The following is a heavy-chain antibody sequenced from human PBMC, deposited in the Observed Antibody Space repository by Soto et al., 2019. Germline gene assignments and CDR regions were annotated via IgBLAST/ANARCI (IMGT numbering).Heavy chain of an antibody. CDR1: GDSYSISTYS. CDR2: IYQSGVT. V-gene: IGHV4-30-2*01. Sequence: NPSETLSLTCNMSGDSYSISTYSWSWIRQPPGKALQWIGFIYQSGVTSYNPSLASRVSISLDRSNNQCSLKLKSVTAADTAVYFCAGMPYTSGLRFDPWGPGTMVNVS. J-gene: IGHJ5*02. CDR3: AGMPYTSGLRFDP. D-gene: IGHD6-19*01.